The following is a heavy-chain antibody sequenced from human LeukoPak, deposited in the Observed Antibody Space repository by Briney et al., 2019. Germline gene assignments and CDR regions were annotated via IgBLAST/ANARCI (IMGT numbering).Heavy chain of an antibody. CDR2: INHSGST. D-gene: IGHD3-10*01. V-gene: IGHV4-34*01. Sequence: SETLSLTCAVYGGSFSGYYWSWIRQPPGKGLEWIGEINHSGSTNYNPSLKSRVTISVDTFKNQFSLKLSSVTAADTAVYYCARGEHLYYYGSGSYPNDYWGQGTLVTVSS. J-gene: IGHJ4*02. CDR1: GGSFSGYY. CDR3: ARGEHLYYYGSGSYPNDY.